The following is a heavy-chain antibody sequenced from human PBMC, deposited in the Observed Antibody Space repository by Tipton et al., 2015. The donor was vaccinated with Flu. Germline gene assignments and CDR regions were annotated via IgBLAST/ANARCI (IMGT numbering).Heavy chain of an antibody. CDR2: IYTSENT. Sequence: TLSLTCTVSGDSISSYYWTWIRQPAGQGLEWIGRIYTSENTNYNSSLKSRVTMSVDTSKNQISLKLKSVTAADTAMYYCAREMEASSPRAFAHWGQGTLVTVSS. D-gene: IGHD2-2*01. CDR1: GDSISSYY. CDR3: AREMEASSPRAFAH. J-gene: IGHJ4*02. V-gene: IGHV4-4*07.